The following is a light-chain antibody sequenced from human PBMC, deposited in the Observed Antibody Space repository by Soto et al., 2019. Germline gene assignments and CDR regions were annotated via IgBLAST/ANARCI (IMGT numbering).Light chain of an antibody. CDR1: QGISSN. Sequence: IQLTQSPSSLSASVGDRVTITCRASQGISSNLAWYQQKPGRAPKLPIFGASTLQSGVPSRFSGSGSGTDFTLTISSLQPEDFATYFCQQLNSYPPWTFGQGTKVDIK. CDR3: QQLNSYPPWT. J-gene: IGKJ1*01. CDR2: GAS. V-gene: IGKV1-9*01.